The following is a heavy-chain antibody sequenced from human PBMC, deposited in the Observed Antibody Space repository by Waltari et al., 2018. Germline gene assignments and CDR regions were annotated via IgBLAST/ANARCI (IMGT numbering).Heavy chain of an antibody. D-gene: IGHD3-10*01. V-gene: IGHV4-34*01. CDR1: GGSFSGYY. Sequence: QVQLQQWGAGLLKPPATLSLTCAVYGGSFSGYYWSWIRQPPGEGLEWIGEINHSGSTNYNPSLKSRVTISVDTSKNQFSLKLSSVTAADTAVYYCARSPTYYYGSGSLWGFDYWGQGTLVTVSS. CDR3: ARSPTYYYGSGSLWGFDY. J-gene: IGHJ4*02. CDR2: INHSGST.